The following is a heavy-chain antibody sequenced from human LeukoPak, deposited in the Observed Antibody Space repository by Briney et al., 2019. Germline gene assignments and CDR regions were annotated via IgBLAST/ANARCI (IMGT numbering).Heavy chain of an antibody. V-gene: IGHV4-59*01. CDR1: GGSIRSYY. D-gene: IGHD3-9*01. Sequence: PSETLSLTCTVSGGSIRSYYWSWIRQPPGKGLEWIGYVYYSGSTEYNPSLKSRVTISVDTSKNQFSLKLSSVAAADTAVYYCARSFYDILSPFDYWGQGIPVTVSS. CDR3: ARSFYDILSPFDY. J-gene: IGHJ4*02. CDR2: VYYSGST.